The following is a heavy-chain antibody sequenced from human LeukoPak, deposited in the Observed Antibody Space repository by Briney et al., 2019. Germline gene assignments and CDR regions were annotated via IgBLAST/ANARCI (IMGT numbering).Heavy chain of an antibody. CDR3: AKEGSLVVGDDYVWGSYHY. CDR2: ISGSGGST. V-gene: IGHV3-23*01. J-gene: IGHJ4*02. D-gene: IGHD3-16*02. CDR1: GFTFSSYA. Sequence: GGSLRLSCAASGFTFSSYAMSWVRQAPGKGLEWVSAISGSGGSTYYADSVKGRFTISRDNSKNTLYLQMNSLRAEDTAVYYCAKEGSLVVGDDYVWGSYHYWVQGTLVTVSS.